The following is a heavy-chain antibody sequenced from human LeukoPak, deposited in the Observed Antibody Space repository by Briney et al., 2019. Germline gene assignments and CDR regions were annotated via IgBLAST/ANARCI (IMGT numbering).Heavy chain of an antibody. J-gene: IGHJ4*02. D-gene: IGHD5-12*01. CDR3: AKAREGYDPLDY. CDR1: GFTFSSYW. CDR2: INSDGSST. Sequence: GGSLRLSCAASGFTFSSYWMHWVRQAPGKGLVWVSRINSDGSSTSYADSVKGRFTISRDNAKNTLYLRMNSLRAEDTAVYYCAKAREGYDPLDYWGQGTLVTVSS. V-gene: IGHV3-74*01.